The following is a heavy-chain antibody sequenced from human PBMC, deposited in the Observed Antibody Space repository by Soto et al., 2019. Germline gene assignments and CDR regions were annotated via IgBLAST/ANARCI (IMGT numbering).Heavy chain of an antibody. Sequence: HPGGSLRLSCVASGFTSSTYSMNWVRQAPGKGLEWVSYISSGSGTIYYADSVKGRFTISRDNAKNSMFLQMNSLRDEDTAVYYCAKDTYYHDSSGYYVFDCWGQGTLVTVSS. CDR3: AKDTYYHDSSGYYVFDC. CDR1: GFTSSTYS. D-gene: IGHD3-22*01. CDR2: ISSGSGTI. J-gene: IGHJ4*02. V-gene: IGHV3-48*02.